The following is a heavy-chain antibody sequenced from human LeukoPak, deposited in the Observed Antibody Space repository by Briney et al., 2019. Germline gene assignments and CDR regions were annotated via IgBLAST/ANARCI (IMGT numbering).Heavy chain of an antibody. Sequence: PSETLSLTCIVSGGSISSYYWSWIRQPPGKGLEWIGYIYYSGSTNYNPSLKSRVTISVDTSKNQFSLKLSSVTAADTAVYYCARDRAYGSGSYWGWFDPWGQGTLVTVSS. J-gene: IGHJ5*02. CDR2: IYYSGST. CDR3: ARDRAYGSGSYWGWFDP. V-gene: IGHV4-59*01. D-gene: IGHD3-10*01. CDR1: GGSISSYY.